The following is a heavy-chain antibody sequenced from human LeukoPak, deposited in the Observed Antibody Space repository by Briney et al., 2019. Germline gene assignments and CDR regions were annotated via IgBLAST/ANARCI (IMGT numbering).Heavy chain of an antibody. D-gene: IGHD1-14*01. CDR2: IHHSGGI. CDR3: SRGGDRSFDY. V-gene: IGHV4-4*02. J-gene: IGHJ4*02. Sequence: SETLSLTCAVSGVSISSTLLWTLVRQPPGKGLEWIAEIHHSGGITYNPSLTIRVTFSVAKAKSKISLNLHSVTAAAPAVYYYSRGGDRSFDYWGQGTLVTVSA. CDR1: GVSISSTLL.